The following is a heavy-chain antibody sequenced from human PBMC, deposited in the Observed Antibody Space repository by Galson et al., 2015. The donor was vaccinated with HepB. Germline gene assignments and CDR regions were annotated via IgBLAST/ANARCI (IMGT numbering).Heavy chain of an antibody. CDR1: GFRFSSYG. CDR2: IDISDSRT. Sequence: SLRLSCAVSGFRFSSYGMSWVRQAPGKGLEWVSGIDISDSRTYYAESVMGRFAISRDWSRNTLYLEMNNLRVEDTAVYYCAKVLQVGPWGFDYWGQGTLVTVFS. D-gene: IGHD7-27*01. CDR3: AKVLQVGPWGFDY. V-gene: IGHV3-23*05. J-gene: IGHJ4*02.